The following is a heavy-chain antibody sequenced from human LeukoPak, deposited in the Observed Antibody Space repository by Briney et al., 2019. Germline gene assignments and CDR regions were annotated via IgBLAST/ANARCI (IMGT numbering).Heavy chain of an antibody. J-gene: IGHJ6*03. CDR2: IYTSGST. V-gene: IGHV4-4*07. CDR1: GGSINTYY. Sequence: SETLSLTCTVSGGSINTYYWSWIRQPAGKGLEWIGRIYTSGSTNYNPSLKSRVTISIDTSKNQFSLRLRSVTAADTAVYYCARHATENLGENRYSYYMDVWGKGTTVTVSS. D-gene: IGHD1-14*01. CDR3: ARHATENLGENRYSYYMDV.